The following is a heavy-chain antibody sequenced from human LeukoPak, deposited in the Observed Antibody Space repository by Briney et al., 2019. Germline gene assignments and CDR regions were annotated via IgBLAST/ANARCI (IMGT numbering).Heavy chain of an antibody. CDR3: ARRATSERGHSYGLDY. Sequence: GGSLRLSCAASGFSFSSYSMNWVRQAPGKGLEWVSSISSTSRSSYIFYAESVKGRFTISRDNAKNSLYLQMNSLRAEDTAVYYCARRATSERGHSYGLDYWGQGTLVTVSS. CDR1: GFSFSSYS. V-gene: IGHV3-21*01. D-gene: IGHD5-18*01. CDR2: ISSTSRSSYI. J-gene: IGHJ4*02.